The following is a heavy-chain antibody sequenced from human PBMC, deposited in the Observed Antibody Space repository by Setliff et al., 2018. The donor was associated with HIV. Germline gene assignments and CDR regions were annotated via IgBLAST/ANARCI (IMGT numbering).Heavy chain of an antibody. D-gene: IGHD6-19*01. CDR3: TTATIPPAGWGALDI. J-gene: IGHJ3*02. CDR1: GRTFSDLW. CDR2: VKIDSDGGTI. V-gene: IGHV3-15*01. Sequence: PGGSLRLSCTASGRTFSDLWMSWVRQAPGKGLEWVGRVKIDSDGGTIDYAAPVQGRFVISRDDSQNLLSLQLNALRTEDTGVYYCTTATIPPAGWGALDIWGPGTTVTVSS.